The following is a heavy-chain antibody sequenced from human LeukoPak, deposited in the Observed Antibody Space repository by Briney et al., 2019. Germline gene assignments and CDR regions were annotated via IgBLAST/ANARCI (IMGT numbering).Heavy chain of an antibody. CDR3: VSFYETY. Sequence: GGSLRLSCAASGNYWMHWVRQAPGKGLVWVSHINGDGSWTTFADSVKGRFTISKDNAKNTVYLQMNNLRAEDTAVYYCVSFYETYWGRGTLVTVSS. CDR2: INGDGSWT. CDR1: GNYW. V-gene: IGHV3-74*01. J-gene: IGHJ4*02. D-gene: IGHD2-2*01.